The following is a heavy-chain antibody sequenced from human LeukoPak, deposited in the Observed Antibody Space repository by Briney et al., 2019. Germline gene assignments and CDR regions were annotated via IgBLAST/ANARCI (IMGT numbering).Heavy chain of an antibody. CDR3: ARRGIAVAGDFDY. Sequence: SETLSLTCAVSGYSISSGYYWGWIRQPPGKGLEWIGSIYHSGSTYYNPSLKSRVTISVDTSKNQSSLKLSSVTAADTAVYYCARRGIAVAGDFDYWGQGTLVTVSS. D-gene: IGHD6-19*01. J-gene: IGHJ4*02. V-gene: IGHV4-38-2*01. CDR2: IYHSGST. CDR1: GYSISSGYY.